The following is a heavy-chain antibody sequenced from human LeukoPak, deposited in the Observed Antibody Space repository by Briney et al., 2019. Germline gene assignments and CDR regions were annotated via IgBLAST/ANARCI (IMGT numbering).Heavy chain of an antibody. CDR2: INPKSGGT. Sequence: ASVKVSCKASGYTFTDYYIHWVRQAPGQGLEWMGWINPKSGGTNYAQNFQGRVTMTRVTSISTAYMELSRLRSDDTAVYYCARALRERYYYYYMDVWGKGTTVTVSS. J-gene: IGHJ6*03. CDR3: ARALRERYYYYYMDV. D-gene: IGHD5-24*01. V-gene: IGHV1-2*02. CDR1: GYTFTDYY.